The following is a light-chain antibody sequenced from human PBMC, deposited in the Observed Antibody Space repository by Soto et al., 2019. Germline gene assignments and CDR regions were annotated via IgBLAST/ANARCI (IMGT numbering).Light chain of an antibody. CDR1: SSNIGSKP. CDR3: ATWDDSLKGPV. V-gene: IGLV1-44*01. Sequence: QLVLTQPPSASGTPGQRVTISCSGSSSNIGSKPINWYQHLPGTAPKLLIFTNNRRPSGVPDRFSGSKSGTSASLAITGLQSEDEADYYCATWDDSLKGPVFGGGTKLTVL. CDR2: TNN. J-gene: IGLJ3*02.